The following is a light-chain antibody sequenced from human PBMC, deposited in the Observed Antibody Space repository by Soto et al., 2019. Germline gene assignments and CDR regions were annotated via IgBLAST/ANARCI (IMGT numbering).Light chain of an antibody. CDR2: GAS. J-gene: IGKJ4*01. CDR3: QQYNNWPPLS. Sequence: EIVMTQSPATMSVSPGERATLSCRASQSVSSNLAWYQQKPGQAPRLLIYGASTRATRIPARVIGSVSGTEFTLTFSSLQSEDFAVYYCQQYNNWPPLSFGGGTKVEIK. CDR1: QSVSSN. V-gene: IGKV3-15*01.